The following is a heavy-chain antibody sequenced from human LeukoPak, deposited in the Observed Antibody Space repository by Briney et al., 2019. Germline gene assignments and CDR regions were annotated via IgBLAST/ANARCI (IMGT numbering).Heavy chain of an antibody. V-gene: IGHV1-8*01. CDR2: MNPNSGNT. CDR3: ARDRPRGYCSGGSCYSSFRYYYGMDV. J-gene: IGHJ6*02. Sequence: ASVKVSCTASGYTFTSYDINWVRQATGQGLEWMGWMNPNSGNTGYAQKFQGRVTMTRNTSISTAYMELSSLRSEDTAVYYCARDRPRGYCSGGSCYSSFRYYYGMDVWGQGTTVTVSS. CDR1: GYTFTSYD. D-gene: IGHD2-15*01.